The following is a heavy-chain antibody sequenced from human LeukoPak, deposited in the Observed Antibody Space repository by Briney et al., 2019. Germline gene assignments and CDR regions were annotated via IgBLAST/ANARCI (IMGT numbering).Heavy chain of an antibody. CDR1: GSTFSSYG. Sequence: GGSLRLSCAASGSTFSSYGMHWVRQAPGKGLEWVAVIWYDGSKKYYADSVKGRFTISRDNSMHTLYLQVNSLRAEDTAVYYCAKDPWSSSSMYFYYMDVWGKGTTVTVSS. CDR3: AKDPWSSSSMYFYYMDV. D-gene: IGHD6-6*01. V-gene: IGHV3-33*06. CDR2: IWYDGSKK. J-gene: IGHJ6*03.